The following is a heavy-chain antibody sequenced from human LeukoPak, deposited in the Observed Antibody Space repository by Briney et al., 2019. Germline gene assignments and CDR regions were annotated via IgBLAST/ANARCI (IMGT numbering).Heavy chain of an antibody. V-gene: IGHV3-7*01. CDR3: ARDVEDVWGSYRLDDAFDI. CDR2: IKQDGREK. J-gene: IGHJ3*02. D-gene: IGHD3-16*02. CDR1: GFTFSSYW. Sequence: PGGSLRLSCAASGFTFSSYWMSWVRQAPGKGLEWVANIKQDGREKYYVDSVKGRFTISRDNAKNSLYLQMNSLRAEDTAVYYCARDVEDVWGSYRLDDAFDIWGQGTMVTVSS.